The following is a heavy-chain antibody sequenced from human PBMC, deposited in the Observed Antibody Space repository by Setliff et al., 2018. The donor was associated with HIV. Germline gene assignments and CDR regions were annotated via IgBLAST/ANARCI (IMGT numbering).Heavy chain of an antibody. V-gene: IGHV4-38-2*02. D-gene: IGHD2-21*02. CDR1: GQFISDGYY. CDR3: ARGVPLLPPHY. Sequence: SSETLSLTCTVSGQFISDGYYWGWIRQPPGKGLEWIGSVYHSGKTYYNPSLKSRVTMSADTSKSQFSLKLSSVTAADTAVYYCARGVPLLPPHYWGQGALVTVSS. CDR2: VYHSGKT. J-gene: IGHJ4*02.